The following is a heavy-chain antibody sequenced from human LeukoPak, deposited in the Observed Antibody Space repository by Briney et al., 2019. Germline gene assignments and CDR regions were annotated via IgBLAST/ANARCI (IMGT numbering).Heavy chain of an antibody. J-gene: IGHJ4*02. Sequence: SETLSLTSTVSGSSISSGGYYWSWIRQHPGKGLEWIGYIYYTGSSYYNPSLKSRVTISVDTSENQFSLKLSSVTAADTAVYYCARESYGSGTFTDYWGQGTLVTVSS. V-gene: IGHV4-31*03. CDR1: GSSISSGGYY. CDR3: ARESYGSGTFTDY. D-gene: IGHD3-10*01. CDR2: IYYTGSS.